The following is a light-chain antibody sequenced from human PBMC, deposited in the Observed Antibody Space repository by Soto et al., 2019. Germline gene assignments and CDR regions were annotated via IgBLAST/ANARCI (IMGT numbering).Light chain of an antibody. V-gene: IGKV1-39*01. CDR2: GAS. J-gene: IGKJ1*01. Sequence: DIQMNQSPTSLSASVGDRVTITCRSSQDIRNYLGWYQQKPGKAPQLLIYGASSLQSGVPSRFSGSGSGTDFTLTISSLQPEDFATYYCQQSYSTPPTFGQGTKVDIK. CDR3: QQSYSTPPT. CDR1: QDIRNY.